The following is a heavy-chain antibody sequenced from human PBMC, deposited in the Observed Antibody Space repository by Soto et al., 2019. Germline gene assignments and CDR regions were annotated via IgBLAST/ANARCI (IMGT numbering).Heavy chain of an antibody. J-gene: IGHJ3*02. CDR1: GCTFSSYT. CDR3: ARVISGYSSGLRGRRIDAFDI. D-gene: IGHD6-19*01. CDR2: IIPILGIA. V-gene: IGHV1-69*02. Sequence: GASVKVSCKASGCTFSSYTISWVRQAPGQGLEWMGRIIPILGIANYAQKFQGRVTMTRDKSTSTVYMELSSLRSEDTAVYYCARVISGYSSGLRGRRIDAFDIWGQGTMVTVSS.